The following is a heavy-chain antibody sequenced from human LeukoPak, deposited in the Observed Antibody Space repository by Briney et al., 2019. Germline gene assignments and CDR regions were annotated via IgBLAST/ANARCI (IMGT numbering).Heavy chain of an antibody. V-gene: IGHV3-23*01. CDR3: AKDLSDPYYSLRPFDY. CDR1: GFTFNNYA. D-gene: IGHD2-15*01. Sequence: PGGSLRLSCAASGFTFNNYAMIWVRQTPGKGLEWVSGIGGSGDTTYYADSVKGRFTISRDNSKNTLYLQMNSLRAEDTALYYCAKDLSDPYYSLRPFDYWGQGTLVTVSS. CDR2: IGGSGDTT. J-gene: IGHJ4*02.